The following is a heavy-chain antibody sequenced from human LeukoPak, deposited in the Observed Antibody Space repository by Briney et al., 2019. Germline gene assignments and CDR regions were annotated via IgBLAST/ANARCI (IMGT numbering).Heavy chain of an antibody. CDR1: GGTFSSYA. J-gene: IGHJ4*02. CDR3: ARERPGYSSRGYYYFDY. Sequence: GSSVKVSCKASGGTFSSYAISWVRQAPGQGLEWTGGIIPIFGTANYAQKFQGRVTITADESTSTAYMELSSLRSEDTAMYYCARERPGYSSRGYYYFDYWGQGTLVTVSS. CDR2: IIPIFGTA. V-gene: IGHV1-69*01. D-gene: IGHD6-19*01.